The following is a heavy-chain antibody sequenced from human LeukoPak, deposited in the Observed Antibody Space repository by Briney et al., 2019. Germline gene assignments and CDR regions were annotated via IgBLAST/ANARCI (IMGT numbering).Heavy chain of an antibody. CDR3: ARADPSSGYYLPCHS. CDR2: IIPIFGTA. Sequence: ASVKVSCKASGGTFISYAISWVRQAPGQGLEWMGGIIPIFGTANYAQKFQGRVTITADESTSTAYMELSSLRSEDTAVYYCARADPSSGYYLPCHSWGQGTLVTVSS. J-gene: IGHJ4*02. V-gene: IGHV1-69*13. CDR1: GGTFISYA. D-gene: IGHD3-22*01.